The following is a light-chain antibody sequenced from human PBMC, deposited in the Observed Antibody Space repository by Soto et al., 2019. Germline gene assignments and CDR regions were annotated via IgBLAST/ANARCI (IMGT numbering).Light chain of an antibody. V-gene: IGKV3-15*01. CDR1: QSVNSN. J-gene: IGKJ2*01. CDR3: QQHNSWPPV. CDR2: GAS. Sequence: EIVMTQSPATLSVSPGERATLSCRASQSVNSNLAWDQQNPGHSPRLLIYGASTRVTGIPARFSGSGSGTEFTLTISSLQSEDFAIYYCQQHNSWPPVFGQGTKLEIK.